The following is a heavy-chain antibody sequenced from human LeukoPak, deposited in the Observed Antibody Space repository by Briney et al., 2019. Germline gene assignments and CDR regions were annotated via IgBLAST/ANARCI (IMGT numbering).Heavy chain of an antibody. CDR3: GRGKQAAALTEPSDY. CDR2: INPSGGST. V-gene: IGHV1-46*01. CDR1: GYTFTTYY. D-gene: IGHD6-13*01. J-gene: IGHJ4*02. Sequence: ASVKVSFKASGYTFTTYYIHWVRQAPGQGLEWMGIINPSGGSTNYAQRFQGRITMTRDTSTSTVYMELSSLRSEDTAVYYCGRGKQAAALTEPSDYWGQGTLVTVSS.